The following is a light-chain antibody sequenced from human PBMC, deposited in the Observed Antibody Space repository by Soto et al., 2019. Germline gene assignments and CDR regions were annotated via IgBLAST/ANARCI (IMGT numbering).Light chain of an antibody. J-gene: IGKJ1*01. CDR3: QQYYRGRT. V-gene: IGKV4-1*01. CDR2: WAS. Sequence: DIVMTQSPDSLAVSLGERATINCKSSQSILSSSNNKNYLAWYQQRPGQPPKLLIYWASTRESGVPDRFTGSAAGTDFTLTISSLQAEDVAVYYYQQYYRGRTFGQGTKVEIK. CDR1: QSILSSSNNKNY.